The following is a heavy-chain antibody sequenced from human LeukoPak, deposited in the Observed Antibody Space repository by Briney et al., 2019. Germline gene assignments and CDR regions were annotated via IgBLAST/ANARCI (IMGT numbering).Heavy chain of an antibody. CDR1: GFTFSNYA. CDR2: ISGSGGST. V-gene: IGHV3-23*01. D-gene: IGHD5-18*01. J-gene: IGHJ4*02. CDR3: AKAEGGYSYGRDY. Sequence: PGGSLRLSCAASGFTFSNYAMNWVRQAPGKGLEWVSLISGSGGSTYYADSVKGRFTISRDNSKNTLYLQMNSLRAEDTAVYYCAKAEGGYSYGRDYWGQGTLVTVSS.